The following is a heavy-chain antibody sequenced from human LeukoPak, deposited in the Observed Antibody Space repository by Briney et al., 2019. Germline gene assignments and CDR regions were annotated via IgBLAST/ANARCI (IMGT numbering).Heavy chain of an antibody. CDR3: ARHGSGRYYPAEGRVDY. V-gene: IGHV1-46*03. CDR2: INPSVGGT. CDR1: GYGFTSYY. D-gene: IGHD3-10*01. Sequence: ASLKVSCKAFGYGFTSYYIHWVRQAPGQGLERMGIINPSVGGTTYARKFQGRVTMTRDTSTGTVYMELISLRSEDTAVYYCARHGSGRYYPAEGRVDYWGQGTLVTVSS. J-gene: IGHJ4*02.